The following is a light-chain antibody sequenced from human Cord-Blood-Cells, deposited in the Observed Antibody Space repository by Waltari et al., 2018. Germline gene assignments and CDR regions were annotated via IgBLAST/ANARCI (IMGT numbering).Light chain of an antibody. CDR1: QSISSY. J-gene: IGKJ2*01. V-gene: IGKV1-39*01. CDR3: QQSYSTPYT. Sequence: DIQMTQSPSSLYASVGDRVTITCRASQSISSYLNWYQQKPGKAPKLLIYAASSWQSGVPSRFSGSGSGTDFTLTISSLQPEDFATYYCQQSYSTPYTFGQGTKLEIK. CDR2: AAS.